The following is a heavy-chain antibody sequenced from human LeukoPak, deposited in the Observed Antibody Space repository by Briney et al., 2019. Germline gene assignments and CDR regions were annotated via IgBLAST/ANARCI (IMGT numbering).Heavy chain of an antibody. CDR2: ISSSSSYI. Sequence: GGSLRLSCAASGFTFSSYEMNWVRQAPGKGLEWVSSISSSSSYIYYADSVKGRFTISRDNAKNSLYLQMNSLRAEDTAVYYCARAPEYSSGWYGVYYYYMDVWGKGTTVTISS. V-gene: IGHV3-21*01. CDR1: GFTFSSYE. CDR3: ARAPEYSSGWYGVYYYYMDV. J-gene: IGHJ6*03. D-gene: IGHD6-19*01.